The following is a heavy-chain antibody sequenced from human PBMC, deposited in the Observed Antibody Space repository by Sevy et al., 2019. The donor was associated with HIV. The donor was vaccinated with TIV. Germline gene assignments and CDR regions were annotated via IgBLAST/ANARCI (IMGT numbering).Heavy chain of an antibody. V-gene: IGHV3-48*02. J-gene: IGHJ4*02. CDR3: VRDERAIASHFDY. CDR1: GFTLSSYT. CDR2: FDRIDIT. Sequence: GGSLRLSCQASGFTLSSYTMNWVRQSPEKGLEWVATFDRIDITHSADSVKGRFIISRDTAKNSLFLQMNSLRDDDTAMYFCVRDERAIASHFDYWGRGTLVTVSS. D-gene: IGHD2-21*01.